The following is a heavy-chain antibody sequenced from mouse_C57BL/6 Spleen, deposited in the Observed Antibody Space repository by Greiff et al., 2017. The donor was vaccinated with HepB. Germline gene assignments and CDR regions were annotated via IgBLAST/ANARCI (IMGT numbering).Heavy chain of an antibody. CDR1: GYTFTSYW. J-gene: IGHJ4*01. CDR2: IHPNSGST. D-gene: IGHD1-1*01. V-gene: IGHV1-64*01. CDR3: ARSPTTDYAMDY. Sequence: VQLQQPGAELVKPGAPVKLSCKASGYTFTSYWMHWVKQRPGQGLEWIGMIHPNSGSTNYNEKFKSKATLTVDKSSSTAYMQLSSLTSEDSAVYYCARSPTTDYAMDYWGQGTSVTVSS.